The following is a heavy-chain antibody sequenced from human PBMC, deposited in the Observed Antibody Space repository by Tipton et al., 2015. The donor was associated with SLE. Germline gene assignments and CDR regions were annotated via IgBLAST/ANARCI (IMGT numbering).Heavy chain of an antibody. D-gene: IGHD5-18*01. Sequence: SLRLSCSASGFTFSSYAMHWVRQAPGKGLEYVSAISGSGGSTYYADSVKGRFTISRDNSKNTLFLQMNSLRAEDTAVYYCAKGPGGYSQGDFDYWGQGTLVTVSS. V-gene: IGHV3-64*04. J-gene: IGHJ4*02. CDR2: ISGSGGST. CDR1: GFTFSSYA. CDR3: AKGPGGYSQGDFDY.